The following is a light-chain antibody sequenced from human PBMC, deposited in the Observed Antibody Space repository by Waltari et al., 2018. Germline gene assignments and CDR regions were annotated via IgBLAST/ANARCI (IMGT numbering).Light chain of an antibody. CDR1: SANIGSNS. CDR3: ASWDDSLNGPV. Sequence: QSVLTQPPSVSKGPRQSVTISCSGSSANIGSNSVNWYQQPPGKAPKLLIYYDDLVPSGVSDRFSGSKSGTSASLAIRGLQSEDEGDYYCASWDDSLNGPVFGGGTKLTVL. CDR2: YDD. V-gene: IGLV1-36*01. J-gene: IGLJ3*02.